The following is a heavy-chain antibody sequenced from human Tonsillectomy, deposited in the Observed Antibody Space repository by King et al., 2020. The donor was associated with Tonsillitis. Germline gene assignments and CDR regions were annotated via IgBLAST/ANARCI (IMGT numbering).Heavy chain of an antibody. Sequence: QLVPSGAEVKKPGSSVKVSCKASGGTFSSYAINWVRQAPGQGLEWMGGIIPIFGTAEYAQKFQGRVTITADESTSTAYMELSSLRSEDTAVYYCAREGSGYYDSSGFAGFEYWGQGTLVTVSS. CDR2: IIPIFGTA. CDR3: AREGSGYYDSSGFAGFEY. CDR1: GGTFSSYA. D-gene: IGHD3-22*01. J-gene: IGHJ4*02. V-gene: IGHV1-69*12.